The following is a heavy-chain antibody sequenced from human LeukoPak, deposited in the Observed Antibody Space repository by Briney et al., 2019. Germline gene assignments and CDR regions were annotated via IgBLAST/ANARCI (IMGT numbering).Heavy chain of an antibody. Sequence: PGGSLRLSCAASGFTFSSYWMSWVRQAPGKGLEWVAVISYDGSNKYYADSVKGRFTISRDNSKNTLYLQMNSLRAEDTAVYYCARDKGDRLWYFDYWGQGTLVTVSS. CDR3: ARDKGDRLWYFDY. V-gene: IGHV3-30-3*01. CDR2: ISYDGSNK. D-gene: IGHD3-16*01. J-gene: IGHJ4*02. CDR1: GFTFSSYW.